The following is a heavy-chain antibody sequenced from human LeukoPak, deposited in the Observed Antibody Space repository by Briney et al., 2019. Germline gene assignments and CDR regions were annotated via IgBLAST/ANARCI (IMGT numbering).Heavy chain of an antibody. D-gene: IGHD6-19*01. V-gene: IGHV4-39*01. CDR3: ARGTVTGTQFDY. Sequence: SETLSLTCTVSGGSISSNRYYSGWIRQPPGTGLEWIGSFYYTGNTYYNPSLKSRVTISVDTSKNQFSLKLSSVTAADTAVYYCARGTVTGTQFDYWGQGTLVTVSS. J-gene: IGHJ4*02. CDR1: GGSISSNRYY. CDR2: FYYTGNT.